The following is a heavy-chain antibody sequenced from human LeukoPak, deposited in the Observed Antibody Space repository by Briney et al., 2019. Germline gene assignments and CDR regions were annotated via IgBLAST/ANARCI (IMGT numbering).Heavy chain of an antibody. Sequence: PSETLSLTCTVSGGSISSSSYYWGWIRQPPGKGLEWIGSIYYSGSTYYNPSLKSRVTISVDTSKNQFSLKLSSVTAADTAVYYCARDRLTTVVTWGEVFDYWGQGTLVTVSS. V-gene: IGHV4-39*07. CDR3: ARDRLTTVVTWGEVFDY. D-gene: IGHD4-23*01. J-gene: IGHJ4*02. CDR1: GGSISSSSYY. CDR2: IYYSGST.